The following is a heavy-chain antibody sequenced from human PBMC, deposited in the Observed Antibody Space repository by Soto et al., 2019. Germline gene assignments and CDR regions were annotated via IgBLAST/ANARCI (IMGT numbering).Heavy chain of an antibody. CDR3: ARRRWDAFEI. J-gene: IGHJ3*02. Sequence: QVQLVESGGGVVQPGRSLKLSCEATGFSFSRHGMHWVRQAPGKGLEWLAVILSDGSAEEYAGSVQGRFTISRDNAKNSLYLQMNSLRAEDTAVYYCARRRWDAFEIWGQGTMVTVSS. CDR2: ILSDGSAE. CDR1: GFSFSRHG. V-gene: IGHV3-33*01. D-gene: IGHD6-13*01.